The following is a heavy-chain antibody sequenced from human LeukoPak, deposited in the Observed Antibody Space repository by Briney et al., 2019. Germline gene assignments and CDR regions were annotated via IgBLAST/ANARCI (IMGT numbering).Heavy chain of an antibody. D-gene: IGHD6-13*01. V-gene: IGHV3-21*01. CDR1: GFTFSSYG. CDR3: ARDDTSIAAAGSFDY. Sequence: GGSLRLSCAASGFTFSSYGMTWVRQAPGKGLEWVSSISSSSSYIYYADSVKGRFTISRDNAKNSLYLQMNSLRAEDTAVYYCARDDTSIAAAGSFDYWGQGTLVTVSS. CDR2: ISSSSSYI. J-gene: IGHJ4*02.